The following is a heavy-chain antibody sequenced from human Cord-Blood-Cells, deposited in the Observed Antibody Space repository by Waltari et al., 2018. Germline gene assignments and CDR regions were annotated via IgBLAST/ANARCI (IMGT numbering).Heavy chain of an antibody. D-gene: IGHD3-3*01. V-gene: IGHV3-9*01. J-gene: IGHJ4*02. CDR3: AKDYDFWSGYYDY. CDR2: ISWNSGSI. Sequence: EVQLVESGGGLEQPGRSLRLSCAASGFTFDDYAMHWVRQAPGKGLEWVSGISWNSGSIGYADSVKGRFTISRDNAKNSLYLQMNSLRAEDTALYYCAKDYDFWSGYYDYWGQGTLVTVSS. CDR1: GFTFDDYA.